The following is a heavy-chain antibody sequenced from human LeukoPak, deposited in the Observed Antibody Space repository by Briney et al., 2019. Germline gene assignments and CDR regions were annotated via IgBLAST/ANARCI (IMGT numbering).Heavy chain of an antibody. CDR1: GFTFSSYG. V-gene: IGHV3-30*18. Sequence: QSGRSLRLCCAASGFTFSSYGMHWVRQAAGKGLEWVAVISYDGSNKYYADSVKGRFTISRDNSKNTLYLQMNSLRAEDTAVYYCAKQMFRGFYYYGMDVWGQGTTVTVSS. D-gene: IGHD3-10*02. J-gene: IGHJ6*02. CDR2: ISYDGSNK. CDR3: AKQMFRGFYYYGMDV.